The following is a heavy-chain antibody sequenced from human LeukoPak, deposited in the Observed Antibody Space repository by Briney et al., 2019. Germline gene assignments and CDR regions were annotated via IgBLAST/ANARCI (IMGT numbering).Heavy chain of an antibody. CDR3: ARGLGDSSGYYSSYFDY. V-gene: IGHV4-34*01. D-gene: IGHD3-22*01. Sequence: SETLSLTCAVYGGSFSGYYWSWIRQPPGKGLKWIGEINHSGSTNYNPSLKSRVTISVDTSKNQFSLKLSSVTAADTAVYYCARGLGDSSGYYSSYFDYWGQGTLVTVSS. J-gene: IGHJ4*02. CDR2: INHSGST. CDR1: GGSFSGYY.